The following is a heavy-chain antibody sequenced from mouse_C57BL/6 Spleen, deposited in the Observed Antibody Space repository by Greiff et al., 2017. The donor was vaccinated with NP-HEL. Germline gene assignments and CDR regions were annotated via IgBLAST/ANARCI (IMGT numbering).Heavy chain of an antibody. CDR1: GYTFTSYW. CDR3: ARWGDGTTGDAMDY. D-gene: IGHD2-12*01. CDR2: INPSSGYT. J-gene: IGHJ4*01. Sequence: VQLQQSGAELAKPGASVKLSCKASGYTFTSYWMHWVKQRPGQGLEWIGYINPSSGYTKYNQKFKDKATLTADESSSTAYMQLSSLTYEDSAVYYCARWGDGTTGDAMDYWGQGTSVTVSS. V-gene: IGHV1-7*01.